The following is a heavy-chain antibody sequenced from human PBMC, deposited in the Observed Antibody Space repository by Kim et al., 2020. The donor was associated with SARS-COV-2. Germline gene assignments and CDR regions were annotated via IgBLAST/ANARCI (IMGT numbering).Heavy chain of an antibody. Sequence: GGSLRLSCAASGFTFSSYGMHWVRQAPGKGLEWVAVIWYDGSNKYYADSVKGRFTISRDNSKNTLYLQMNSLRVEDTAVYYCARVSTYYYGSGPDYWGQGTLVTVSS. CDR1: GFTFSSYG. J-gene: IGHJ4*02. CDR3: ARVSTYYYGSGPDY. CDR2: IWYDGSNK. V-gene: IGHV3-33*01. D-gene: IGHD3-10*01.